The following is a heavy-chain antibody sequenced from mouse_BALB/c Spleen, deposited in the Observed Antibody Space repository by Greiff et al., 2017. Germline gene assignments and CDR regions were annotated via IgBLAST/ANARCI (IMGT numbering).Heavy chain of an antibody. CDR3: ARRGLRGYFDY. Sequence: EVQLQQSGPELVKPGASVKISCKASGYTFTDYNMHWVKQSHGKSLEWIGYIYPYNGGTGYNQKFKSKATLTVDNSSSTAYMELRSLTSEDSAVYYCARRGLRGYFDYWGQGTTLTVSS. D-gene: IGHD2-4*01. V-gene: IGHV1S29*02. J-gene: IGHJ2*01. CDR2: IYPYNGGT. CDR1: GYTFTDYN.